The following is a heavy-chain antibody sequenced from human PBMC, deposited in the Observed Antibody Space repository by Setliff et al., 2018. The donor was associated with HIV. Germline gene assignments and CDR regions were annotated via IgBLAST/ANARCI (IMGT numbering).Heavy chain of an antibody. Sequence: SETLSLTCTVSGGSISPYYWSWIRQPPGKGLEWIGEINHSGSTNYNPFLKRRVTISVDTSENQFSLMLSSATAADTAVYYCARVTSSPGYFLDYWGQGTLVTVSS. D-gene: IGHD1-1*01. CDR1: GGSISPYY. CDR3: ARVTSSPGYFLDY. J-gene: IGHJ4*02. V-gene: IGHV4-34*01. CDR2: INHSGST.